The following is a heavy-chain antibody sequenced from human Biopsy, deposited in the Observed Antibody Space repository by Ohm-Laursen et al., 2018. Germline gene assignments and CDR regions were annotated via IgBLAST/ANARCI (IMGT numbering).Heavy chain of an antibody. J-gene: IGHJ6*02. CDR3: ARESPLRLGVCGAIRCFKEVFGMDV. CDR2: VNPVAEAT. CDR1: GYTFGNYY. Sequence: ASVKASCKVSGYTFGNYYINWVRKVPGQGLEWLGVVNPVAEATMYAQKFQDRITLTRDAPTNTVYMDLTSLTSEDTAVYYCARESPLRLGVCGAIRCFKEVFGMDVWGQGTTVIVSS. D-gene: IGHD2-21*01. V-gene: IGHV1-46*01.